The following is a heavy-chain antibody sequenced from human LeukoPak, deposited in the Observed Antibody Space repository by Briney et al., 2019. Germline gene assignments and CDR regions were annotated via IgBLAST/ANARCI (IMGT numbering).Heavy chain of an antibody. Sequence: GGSLRLSCAASGFIVSSNDMSWVRQALGKGLEWVSVIYSGGSTYYADSVKGRFTISRDNSKNTVYLQMNSLRADDTAVYYCARYYYDSSGYPYYFDYWGQGTLVTVSS. D-gene: IGHD3-22*01. CDR3: ARYYYDSSGYPYYFDY. J-gene: IGHJ4*02. CDR2: IYSGGST. CDR1: GFIVSSND. V-gene: IGHV3-53*01.